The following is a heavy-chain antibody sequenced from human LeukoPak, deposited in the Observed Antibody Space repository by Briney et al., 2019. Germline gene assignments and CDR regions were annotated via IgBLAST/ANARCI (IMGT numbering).Heavy chain of an antibody. Sequence: PGGSLRLSCAASGFTFSSYWMSWVRQAPGKGLEWVANIKQDGSEKYYVDSVKGRFTISRDNAKNSLYLQMNSLRAEDTAVYYCARVRCGGDCYSEDLWFDPWGQGTLVTISS. CDR2: IKQDGSEK. V-gene: IGHV3-7*01. CDR1: GFTFSSYW. CDR3: ARVRCGGDCYSEDLWFDP. D-gene: IGHD2-21*02. J-gene: IGHJ5*02.